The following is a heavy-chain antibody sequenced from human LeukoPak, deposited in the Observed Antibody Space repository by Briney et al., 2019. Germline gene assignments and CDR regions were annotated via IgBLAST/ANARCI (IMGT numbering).Heavy chain of an antibody. CDR1: GYTFTAFY. CDR3: ASGPWLGGFAVTGLFDY. Sequence: ASVKVSCKASGYTFTAFYMNWVRQAPGQGLEWMGWMNPKSGDTNYAQKFQGRVTMTRDTSISTAYMEVSSLRSDDTAVYYCASGPWLGGFAVTGLFDYWGQGALVTVSS. D-gene: IGHD1-14*01. V-gene: IGHV1-2*02. J-gene: IGHJ4*02. CDR2: MNPKSGDT.